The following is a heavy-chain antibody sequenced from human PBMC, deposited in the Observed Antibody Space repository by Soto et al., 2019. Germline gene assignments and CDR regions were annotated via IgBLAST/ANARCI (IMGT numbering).Heavy chain of an antibody. D-gene: IGHD3-16*01. CDR2: IDSVADT. CDR1: GFSITNNY. V-gene: IGHV3-53*01. Sequence: GPLRLSCAASGFSITNNYMPWVRQAPGKGLGWVSLIDSVADTFYADSVKVRFSLSRDSSKNTLYLQMNSLRSEDTAVYNCARGGSLYYYYGIDVWGQGTTVTVSS. CDR3: ARGGSLYYYYGIDV. J-gene: IGHJ6*02.